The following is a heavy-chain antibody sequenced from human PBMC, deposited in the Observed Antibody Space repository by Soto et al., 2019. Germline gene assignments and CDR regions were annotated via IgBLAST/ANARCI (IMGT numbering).Heavy chain of an antibody. CDR1: GFTFSDYY. D-gene: IGHD3-22*01. CDR2: ISSSSSYT. Sequence: GGSLRLSCAASGFTFSDYYMSWIRQAPGKGLEWVSYISSSSSYTNYADSVKGRFTISRDNAKNSLYLQMNSLRAEDTAVYYCARTITYYYDSGGYYQEDNWFDPWGQGTLVTVS. CDR3: ARTITYYYDSGGYYQEDNWFDP. V-gene: IGHV3-11*03. J-gene: IGHJ5*02.